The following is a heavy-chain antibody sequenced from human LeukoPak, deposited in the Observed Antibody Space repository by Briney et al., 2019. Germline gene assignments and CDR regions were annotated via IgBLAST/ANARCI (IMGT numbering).Heavy chain of an antibody. D-gene: IGHD3-22*01. Sequence: PSETLSLTCIVSGGSISSSSSYWGWIRQPPGKGLEWIGNIYYSGSTYNNPFLKSRVTISIDTSKNQFSLKLRSVTAADTAVYYCATPDGALSYYYDSSGPQGGAFDIWGQETMVTVSS. CDR3: ATPDGALSYYYDSSGPQGGAFDI. V-gene: IGHV4-39*01. CDR2: IYYSGST. J-gene: IGHJ3*02. CDR1: GGSISSSSSY.